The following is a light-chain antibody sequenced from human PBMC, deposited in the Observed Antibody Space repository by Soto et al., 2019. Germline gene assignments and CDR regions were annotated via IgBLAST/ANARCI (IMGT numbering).Light chain of an antibody. V-gene: IGLV2-8*01. Sequence: QSALTQPPSASGSPGQSVTTSCTGTSSDVGGYNDVSWYQQHPGKAPKLMIYEVNKRPSGVPDRISGSKSGNTASLTVSGLQAEDEADYYCSSYAGSDNLVFGGGTKLTVL. J-gene: IGLJ2*01. CDR3: SSYAGSDNLV. CDR1: SSDVGGYND. CDR2: EVN.